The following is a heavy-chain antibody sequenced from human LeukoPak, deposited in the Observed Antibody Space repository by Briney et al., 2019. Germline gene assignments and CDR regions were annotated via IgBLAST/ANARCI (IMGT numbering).Heavy chain of an antibody. J-gene: IGHJ3*02. Sequence: SVKVSCKASGGTFSSYAISWVRQAPGQGLEWMGGIIPIFGIANYAQKFQGRVTITADESTSTAYMELSSLRSEDTAVYYCARDADYYGSGTPQGAFDIWGQGTMVTVSS. CDR1: GGTFSSYA. CDR3: ARDADYYGSGTPQGAFDI. CDR2: IIPIFGIA. V-gene: IGHV1-69*13. D-gene: IGHD3-10*01.